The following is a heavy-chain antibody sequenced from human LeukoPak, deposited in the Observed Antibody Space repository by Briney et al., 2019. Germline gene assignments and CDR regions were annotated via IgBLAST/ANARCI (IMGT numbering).Heavy chain of an antibody. CDR2: IYSGGST. CDR3: ARAGNYYDSSGYYLY. CDR1: GFTVSSNY. Sequence: GGSLRLSCAASGFTVSSNYVSWVRQAPGKGLEWVSVIYSGGSTYYADSVKGRFTISRDNSKNTLYLQMNSLRAEDTAVYYCARAGNYYDSSGYYLYWGQGTLVTVSS. V-gene: IGHV3-66*01. J-gene: IGHJ4*02. D-gene: IGHD3-22*01.